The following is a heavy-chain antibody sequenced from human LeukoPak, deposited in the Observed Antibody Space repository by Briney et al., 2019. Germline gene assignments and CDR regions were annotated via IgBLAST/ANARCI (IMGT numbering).Heavy chain of an antibody. CDR1: GGTFSSYA. CDR3: ARVDVSAGGDY. D-gene: IGHD3-10*01. CDR2: IIPILGIA. Sequence: SVKVSCKASGGTFSSYAISWVRQAPGQGLEWMGRIIPILGIANYAQKFQGRVTITADKSTSTAYMELSSLRSEDTAVYYCARVDVSAGGDYWGQGTLVTVSS. V-gene: IGHV1-69*04. J-gene: IGHJ4*02.